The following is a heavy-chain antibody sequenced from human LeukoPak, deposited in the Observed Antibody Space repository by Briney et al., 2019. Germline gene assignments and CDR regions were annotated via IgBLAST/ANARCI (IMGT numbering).Heavy chain of an antibody. CDR3: ARDSPRYLPTSSSWLL. D-gene: IGHD6-13*01. Sequence: ASVKVSCKASGYTFTSYGISWVRQAPGQGLEWMGWISAYNGNTNYAQKLQGRVTMTTDTSTSTAYMELRSLRSDDTAVYYCARDSPRYLPTSSSWLLWGQGTMVTVSS. V-gene: IGHV1-18*01. CDR1: GYTFTSYG. CDR2: ISAYNGNT. J-gene: IGHJ3*01.